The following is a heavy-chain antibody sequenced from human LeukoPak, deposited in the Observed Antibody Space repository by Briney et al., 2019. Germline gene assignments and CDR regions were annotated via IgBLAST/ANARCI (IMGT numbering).Heavy chain of an antibody. Sequence: GGSLRLSCAAYGFSFSSYEMNWVRQAPGKGLEWVSYISSSGSSIYYADSVKGRFTISRDNAKNSLYLQMNSLRAEDTAVYYCARDAHYYDSSGYFRAPFDYWGQGTLVTVSS. CDR3: ARDAHYYDSSGYFRAPFDY. V-gene: IGHV3-48*03. CDR1: GFSFSSYE. J-gene: IGHJ4*02. CDR2: ISSSGSSI. D-gene: IGHD3-22*01.